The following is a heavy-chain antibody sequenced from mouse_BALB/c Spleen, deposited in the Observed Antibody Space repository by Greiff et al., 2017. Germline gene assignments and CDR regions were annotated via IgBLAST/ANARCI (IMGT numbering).Heavy chain of an antibody. CDR2: ISSGGSYT. CDR3: ARKDYDDAMDY. V-gene: IGHV5-6*02. Sequence: DVMLVESGGDLVKPGGSLKLSCAASGFTFSSYGMSWVRQTPDKRLEWVATISSGGSYTYYPDSVKGRFTISRDNAKNTLYLQMSSLKSEDTAMYYCARKDYDDAMDYWGQGTSVTVSS. D-gene: IGHD2-4*01. J-gene: IGHJ4*01. CDR1: GFTFSSYG.